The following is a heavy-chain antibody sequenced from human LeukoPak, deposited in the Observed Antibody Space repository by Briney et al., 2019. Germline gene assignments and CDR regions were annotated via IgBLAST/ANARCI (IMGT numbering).Heavy chain of an antibody. D-gene: IGHD6-19*01. J-gene: IGHJ4*02. V-gene: IGHV1-18*01. CDR1: GYTFTSYG. CDR3: ARDYIATVGSDWTDPGGGDY. Sequence: ASVKVSCKASGYTFTSYGISWVRQAPGQGLEWMGWISAYNGNTNYAQKLQGRVTMTTDTSTSTAYMELRSLRSDDTAVYYCARDYIATVGSDWTDPGGGDYWGQGTLVTVSS. CDR2: ISAYNGNT.